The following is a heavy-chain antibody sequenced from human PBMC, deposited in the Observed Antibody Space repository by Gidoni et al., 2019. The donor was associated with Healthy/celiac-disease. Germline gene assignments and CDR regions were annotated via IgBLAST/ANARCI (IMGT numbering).Heavy chain of an antibody. CDR1: RFTFSSYG. V-gene: IGHV3-33*01. D-gene: IGHD6-19*01. CDR3: ARGSHPGLAVGY. CDR2: IWYDGSNK. J-gene: IGHJ4*02. Sequence: QVQLVDFGARVVPPRRSLRLPGAVSRFTFSSYGMHWVRQAPGKGLEWVAVIWYDGSNKYYADSVKGRFTISRDNSKNTLYLQMNSLRAEDTAVYYCARGSHPGLAVGYWGQGTLVTVSS.